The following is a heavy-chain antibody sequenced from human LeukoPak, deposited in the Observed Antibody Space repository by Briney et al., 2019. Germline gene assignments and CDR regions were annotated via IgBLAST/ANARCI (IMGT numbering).Heavy chain of an antibody. D-gene: IGHD3-3*01. V-gene: IGHV3-20*04. Sequence: PGGSLRLSCAASGFTFDDYGMSWVRQAPGKGLEWVSGINWNGGSTGYADSVKGRFTISRDNAKNSLYLQMDSLRAEDTALYYCARGAGSGYYTNFDYWGQGTLVTVSS. CDR3: ARGAGSGYYTNFDY. J-gene: IGHJ4*02. CDR2: INWNGGST. CDR1: GFTFDDYG.